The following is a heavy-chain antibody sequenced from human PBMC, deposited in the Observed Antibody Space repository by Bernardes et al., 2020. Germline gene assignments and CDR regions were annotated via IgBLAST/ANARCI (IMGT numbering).Heavy chain of an antibody. CDR1: GFSLSTSGVG. Sequence: SGPTLVKPTQSLTLTCTFSGFSLSTSGVGVGWIRQPPGKALEWLALIYWDDGKRYSPSLKTRLTITKDTSKNHVVLTMTNMDPVDTATYYCVDREKNGPKFYWGQGILVTVSS. V-gene: IGHV2-5*02. CDR3: VDREKNGPKFY. J-gene: IGHJ4*02. D-gene: IGHD2-8*01. CDR2: IYWDDGK.